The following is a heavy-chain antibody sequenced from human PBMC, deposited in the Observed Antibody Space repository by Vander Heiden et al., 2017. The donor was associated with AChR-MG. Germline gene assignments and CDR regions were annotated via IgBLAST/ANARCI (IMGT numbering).Heavy chain of an antibody. CDR3: AREAAPAGLRSSSGMDV. CDR2: ISSSSSYI. V-gene: IGHV3-21*01. J-gene: IGHJ6*02. D-gene: IGHD6-6*01. Sequence: EVQLVESGGGLVKPGGSLGTPCSASGFPFSSYGMNWVRQAPGKGVEWVSTISSSSSYIYYADSVKGRFTISRDNAKNSLYLQMNSLRAEDTAVYYCAREAAPAGLRSSSGMDVWGQGTTVTVSS. CDR1: GFPFSSYG.